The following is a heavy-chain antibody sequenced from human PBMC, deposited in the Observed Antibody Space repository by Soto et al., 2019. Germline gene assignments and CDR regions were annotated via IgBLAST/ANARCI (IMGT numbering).Heavy chain of an antibody. D-gene: IGHD5-12*01. CDR3: AITYRYSYFDY. CDR2: VSYSGSTI. Sequence: SLRLSCAASGFTFSNYEMNWVRQFPGKGLEWISYVSYSGSTIQYADSVKGRFTISRDNAKNSLYLQMNSLRAEDTAVYYCAITYRYSYFDYWGQGTLVTVSS. J-gene: IGHJ4*02. V-gene: IGHV3-48*03. CDR1: GFTFSNYE.